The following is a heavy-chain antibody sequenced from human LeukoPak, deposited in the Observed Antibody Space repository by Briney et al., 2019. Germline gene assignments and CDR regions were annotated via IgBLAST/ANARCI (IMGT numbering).Heavy chain of an antibody. V-gene: IGHV3-7*03. J-gene: IGHJ6*04. D-gene: IGHD1-14*01. CDR2: IKQDGSEK. CDR3: ARDRYYSYYYYGMDV. Sequence: GGSLRLSCAASGFTFSSYWMSWVRQAPGRGLEWVANIKQDGSEKYYVDSVKGRFTISRDNAKNSLYLRMNSLRAEDTAVYYCARDRYYSYYYYGMDVWGKGTTVTVSS. CDR1: GFTFSSYW.